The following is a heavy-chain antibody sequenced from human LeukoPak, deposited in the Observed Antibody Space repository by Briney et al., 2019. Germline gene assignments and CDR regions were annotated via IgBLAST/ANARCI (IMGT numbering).Heavy chain of an antibody. D-gene: IGHD5-12*01. J-gene: IGHJ4*02. CDR3: ARRIVDSGYDCLDY. CDR1: GDSISGYY. Sequence: SETLSLTCTVSGDSISGYYWSWIRQSPGKGLEWMGNIYDGGSTNYNPSLMSRVTISVDTSKNQLPLSLKSVTAADTALYYCARRIVDSGYDCLDYWGQGTPVTVSS. V-gene: IGHV4-59*01. CDR2: IYDGGST.